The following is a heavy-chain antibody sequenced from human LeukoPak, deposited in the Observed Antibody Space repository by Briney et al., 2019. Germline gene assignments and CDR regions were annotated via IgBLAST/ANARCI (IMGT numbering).Heavy chain of an antibody. D-gene: IGHD2-15*01. CDR3: ARLHCSGGSCYALGAFDV. V-gene: IGHV4-59*08. CDR1: GGSISSYY. CDR2: IYYSGST. Sequence: SKTLSLTCTVSGGSISSYYWSWIRQPPGKGLEWIGYIYYSGSTNYNPSLKSRVTISVDTSKNQFSLKLSSVTAADTAVYYCARLHCSGGSCYALGAFDVWGQGTMVTVSS. J-gene: IGHJ3*01.